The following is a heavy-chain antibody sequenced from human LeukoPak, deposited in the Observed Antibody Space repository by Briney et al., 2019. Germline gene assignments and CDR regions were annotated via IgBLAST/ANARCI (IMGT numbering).Heavy chain of an antibody. CDR1: GVSINSGTYY. V-gene: IGHV4-39*01. J-gene: IGHJ5*02. Sequence: SETLSLTCSVSGVSINSGTYYWSWVRLPPEKGLEWIASIHYTGSTYYNPSLKSRSTISRDTPKNQFSLTLTSVIDADTAVYYCVRHVHSPSFDPWGQGTLVTVSS. CDR2: IHYTGST. CDR3: VRHVHSPSFDP.